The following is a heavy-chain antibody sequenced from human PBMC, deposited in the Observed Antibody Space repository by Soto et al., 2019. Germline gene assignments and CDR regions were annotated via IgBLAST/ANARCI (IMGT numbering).Heavy chain of an antibody. D-gene: IGHD3-22*01. Sequence: QITLKESGPTLVKPTQTLTLTCTFSGFSLSTSGVGVGWIRQPPGKALEWLALIYWNDDKRYSPSLKSRLTITKDTSKNQVVLTMTNMDPVDTATYYCAHDRHYDSSGYSLDAFDIWGQGTMVTVSS. J-gene: IGHJ3*02. CDR3: AHDRHYDSSGYSLDAFDI. V-gene: IGHV2-5*01. CDR1: GFSLSTSGVG. CDR2: IYWNDDK.